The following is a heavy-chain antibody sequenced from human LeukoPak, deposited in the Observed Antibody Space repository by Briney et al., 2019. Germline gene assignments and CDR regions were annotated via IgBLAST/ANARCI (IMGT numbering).Heavy chain of an antibody. CDR2: ISYDGSIK. Sequence: RGPLRLSCAASGFTFSSYAMHWVRQAPGKGLEWVAVISYDGSIKYYADSVKGRFTTSRDNSKNMLYLQMNSLSAEDTAVYYCARGPGYSSGWYVLSVDYWGQGTLVTVSS. D-gene: IGHD6-19*01. V-gene: IGHV3-30-3*01. J-gene: IGHJ4*02. CDR3: ARGPGYSSGWYVLSVDY. CDR1: GFTFSSYA.